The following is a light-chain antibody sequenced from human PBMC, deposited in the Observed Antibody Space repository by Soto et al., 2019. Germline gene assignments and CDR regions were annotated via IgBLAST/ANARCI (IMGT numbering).Light chain of an antibody. CDR1: QSISSW. CDR3: QQYNSYST. J-gene: IGKJ1*01. CDR2: KAS. V-gene: IGKV1-5*03. Sequence: QVSQSPSTLSASVGDRVTITCRASQSISSWLAWYQQKPGKAPKLLIYKASTLKSGVPSRFSGSGSGTEFTLTISSLQPDDFTTYYCQQYNSYSTFGQGTKVDIK.